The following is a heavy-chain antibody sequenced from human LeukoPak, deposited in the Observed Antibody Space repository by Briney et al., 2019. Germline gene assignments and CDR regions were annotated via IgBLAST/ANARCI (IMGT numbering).Heavy chain of an antibody. CDR2: ISYDGSNK. D-gene: IGHD6-13*01. V-gene: IGHV3-30*18. CDR3: AKVEQQLDYYYYGMDV. J-gene: IGHJ6*02. Sequence: GGSLRLCCAASGFTFSSYGMHWVRQAAGKGLEWVAVISYDGSNKYYADSVKGRFTISRDNSKNTLYLQMNSLRAEDTAVYYCAKVEQQLDYYYYGMDVWGQGTTVTVSS. CDR1: GFTFSSYG.